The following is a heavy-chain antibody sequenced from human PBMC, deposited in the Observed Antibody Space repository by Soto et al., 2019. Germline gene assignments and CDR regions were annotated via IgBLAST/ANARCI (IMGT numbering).Heavy chain of an antibody. V-gene: IGHV3-30-3*01. J-gene: IGHJ6*02. CDR1: GFTFSNYA. CDR3: ARWDGKWLHNYYGMDV. Sequence: QVPLVESGGGVVQPGRSLRLSCVASGFTFSNYAMHCVRQAPGKGLEWVAIISFDGSDKFYADSAKGRFTISRDNSKNTLYLQMNSLRVEDTAVYYCARWDGKWLHNYYGMDVWGQGTTVTVSS. D-gene: IGHD3-22*01. CDR2: ISFDGSDK.